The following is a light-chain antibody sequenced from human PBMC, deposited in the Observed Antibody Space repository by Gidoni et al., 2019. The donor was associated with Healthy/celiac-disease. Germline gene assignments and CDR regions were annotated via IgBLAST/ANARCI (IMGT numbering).Light chain of an antibody. CDR1: QSISSW. J-gene: IGKJ4*01. CDR3: QQYNSYALT. CDR2: DAS. V-gene: IGKV1-5*01. Sequence: DIQMTQSPSTLSASVGDRVTITCRASQSISSWLAWYQQKPGKPPKILIYDASSLESGVPSRFSGSGSGTEFTLPISSLQPDDFATYYCQQYNSYALTFGGGTKVEI.